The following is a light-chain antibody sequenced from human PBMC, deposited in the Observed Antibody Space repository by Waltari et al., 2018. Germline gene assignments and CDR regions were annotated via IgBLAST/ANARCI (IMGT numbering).Light chain of an antibody. CDR1: QSVRTY. Sequence: EIVLTQSPATLSLSPGERATLSCRASQSVRTYLAWYQHRPCLAPGLLIYDASNRATDVPARFSGSGSGTDFTLNISSLQPEDFAVYYCQERSNWPGGAFGGGTKVE. CDR3: QERSNWPGGA. J-gene: IGKJ4*01. V-gene: IGKV3-11*01. CDR2: DAS.